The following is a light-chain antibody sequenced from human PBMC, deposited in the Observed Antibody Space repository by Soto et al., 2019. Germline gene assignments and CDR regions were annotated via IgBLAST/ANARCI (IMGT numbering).Light chain of an antibody. V-gene: IGLV2-14*03. CDR3: SSYTSSSTLSTYV. CDR2: DVS. CDR1: SSDVGGYNY. Sequence: SDLTQPASVSGSPGQSITISCTGTSSDVGGYNYVSWYQHHPGKAPKLMIYDVSNRPSGVSNRFSGSKSGNTASLIISGLQAEDEADYYCSSYTSSSTLSTYVFGTGTKVTVL. J-gene: IGLJ1*01.